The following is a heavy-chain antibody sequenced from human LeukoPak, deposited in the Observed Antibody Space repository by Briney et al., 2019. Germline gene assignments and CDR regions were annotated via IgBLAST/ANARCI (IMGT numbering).Heavy chain of an antibody. CDR1: GDSVSSGTYY. J-gene: IGHJ2*01. CDR2: IYYSGST. Sequence: SETLSLTCTVSGDSVSSGTYYWRWIRQPPGKGLEWIGYIYYSGSTNYNPSLKSRVTISVDSSKNQFSLKLSSVTAADTAVYYCAREHPGYCSGGSCRDWYFDLWGRGTLVTVSS. V-gene: IGHV4-61*01. CDR3: AREHPGYCSGGSCRDWYFDL. D-gene: IGHD2-15*01.